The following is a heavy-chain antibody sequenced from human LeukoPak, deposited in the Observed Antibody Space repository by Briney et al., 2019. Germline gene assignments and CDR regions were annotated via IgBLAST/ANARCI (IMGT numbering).Heavy chain of an antibody. J-gene: IGHJ3*02. D-gene: IGHD1-26*01. Sequence: PSETLSLTCTVSGGSISSYYWSWIRQPPGKGLEWIGYIYYSGSTNYNPSLKSRVTISVDTSKNQFSLKLSSVTAADTAVYYCALTGIVGAPYAFDIWGQGTMVTVSS. V-gene: IGHV4-59*01. CDR3: ALTGIVGAPYAFDI. CDR1: GGSISSYY. CDR2: IYYSGST.